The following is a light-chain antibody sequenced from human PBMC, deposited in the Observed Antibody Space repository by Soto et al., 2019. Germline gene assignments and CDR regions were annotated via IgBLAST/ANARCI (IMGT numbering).Light chain of an antibody. V-gene: IGLV2-14*01. CDR2: EVT. CDR3: SSYTTTSTYV. J-gene: IGLJ1*01. Sequence: QSVLTQPASVSGSPGQSITISCTGTSSDVGGYDYVSWYQQHPGKAPKFIIYEVTNRPSGVSHRFSGSKSGNTASLTISGLQAEDEADYYCSSYTTTSTYVFGTGTKVTVL. CDR1: SSDVGGYDY.